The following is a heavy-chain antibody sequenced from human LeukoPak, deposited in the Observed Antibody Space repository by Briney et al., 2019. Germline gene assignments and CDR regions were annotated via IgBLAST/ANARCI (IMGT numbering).Heavy chain of an antibody. Sequence: GASVKVSCKASGYTFTSYDIKWVRQATGQGLEWMGWMNPNSGNTGYAQKFQGRVTMTRNTSISTAYMELSSLRSEDTAVYYCARATNYYYDSSGYVDWGQGTQVTVSS. CDR1: GYTFTSYD. J-gene: IGHJ4*02. V-gene: IGHV1-8*01. CDR2: MNPNSGNT. CDR3: ARATNYYYDSSGYVD. D-gene: IGHD3-22*01.